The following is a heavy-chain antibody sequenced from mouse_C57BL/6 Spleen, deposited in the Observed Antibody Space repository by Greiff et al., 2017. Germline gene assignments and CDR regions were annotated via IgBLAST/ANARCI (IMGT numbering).Heavy chain of an antibody. CDR1: GFTFSDYG. V-gene: IGHV5-17*01. Sequence: EVQVVESGGGLVKPGGSLKLSCAASGFTFSDYGMHWVRQAPEKGLEWVAYISSGSSTIYYADTVKGRFTISRDNAKNTLFLQMTSLRSEDTAMYYCAMDGYYYFDYWGQGTTLTVSS. CDR2: ISSGSSTI. CDR3: AMDGYYYFDY. D-gene: IGHD2-3*01. J-gene: IGHJ2*01.